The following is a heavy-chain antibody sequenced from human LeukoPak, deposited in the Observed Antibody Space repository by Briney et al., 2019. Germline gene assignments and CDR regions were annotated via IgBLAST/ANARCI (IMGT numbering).Heavy chain of an antibody. CDR1: GFTFSDYY. Sequence: PGGSLRLSCAASGFTFSDYYMSWIRQAPGKGLEWVSPISSSGSTIYYADSVKGRFTISRDNAKNSLYLQMNSLRAEDTAIYYCARAGFLITFGGVISWGQGTLVTVSS. CDR2: ISSSGSTI. CDR3: ARAGFLITFGGVIS. V-gene: IGHV3-11*04. D-gene: IGHD3-16*02. J-gene: IGHJ5*02.